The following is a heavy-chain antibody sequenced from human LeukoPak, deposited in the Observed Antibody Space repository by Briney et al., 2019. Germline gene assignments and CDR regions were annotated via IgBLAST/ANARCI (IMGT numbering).Heavy chain of an antibody. CDR3: ARGNTYFDY. Sequence: GGSLRLSCAASGFTFRNYEMNWVRQAPGKGLEWVSYISSGEGTIYYADSVKGRFTISRDNAKNSLFLQMNSLRAEDTAVYYCARGNTYFDYWGQGTLVTVSS. D-gene: IGHD2-21*01. CDR1: GFTFRNYE. J-gene: IGHJ4*02. CDR2: ISSGEGTI. V-gene: IGHV3-48*03.